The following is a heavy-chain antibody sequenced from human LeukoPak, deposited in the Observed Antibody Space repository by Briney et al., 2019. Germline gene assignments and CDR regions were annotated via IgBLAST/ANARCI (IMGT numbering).Heavy chain of an antibody. Sequence: GALRLSCATSGFTFSTYSMSWVRQAPGKGLEWVSAISGSAASTYHADSVKGRFTISRDNSKNTLYLQMNSLRAEDTALYYCAKEVPCSSTSCFSPALDYWGQGTLVTVYS. CDR3: AKEVPCSSTSCFSPALDY. J-gene: IGHJ4*02. V-gene: IGHV3-23*01. CDR1: GFTFSTYS. D-gene: IGHD2-2*01. CDR2: ISGSAAST.